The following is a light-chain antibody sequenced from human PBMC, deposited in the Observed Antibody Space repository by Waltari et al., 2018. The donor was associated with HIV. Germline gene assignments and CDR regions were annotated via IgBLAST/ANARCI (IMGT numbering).Light chain of an antibody. Sequence: RVTISCTGSSSNIGAGYDVHWYQQLPGTAPKLLIYGNTNRPSGVPDRFSASKSGTSASLAITGLQAEDEGTYYCQSYDNSLSGHWGFGGGTKLTVL. V-gene: IGLV1-40*01. J-gene: IGLJ3*02. CDR1: SSNIGAGYD. CDR3: QSYDNSLSGHWG. CDR2: GNT.